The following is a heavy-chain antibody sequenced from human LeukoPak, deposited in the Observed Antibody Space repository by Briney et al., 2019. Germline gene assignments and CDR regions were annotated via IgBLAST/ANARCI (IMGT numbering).Heavy chain of an antibody. Sequence: GRSLGLSCAASGFTFSTYGMHWVRQAPGKGLEWVAHVWYDGSNKYYADSVKGRFTISRDNSKNTMYLYMNSLKAEDTAVYYCARDSGAGATYSDYWGQGTLVAVSS. J-gene: IGHJ4*02. CDR3: ARDSGAGATYSDY. D-gene: IGHD1-26*01. CDR2: VWYDGSNK. V-gene: IGHV3-33*01. CDR1: GFTFSTYG.